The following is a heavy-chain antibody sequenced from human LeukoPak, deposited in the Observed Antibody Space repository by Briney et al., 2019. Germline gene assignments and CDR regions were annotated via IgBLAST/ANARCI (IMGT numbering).Heavy chain of an antibody. Sequence: KPSETVSLTCTVSGGSISNNNYYWGWVRQPPGKGLVWFGSIYYSGSTYYNPSLKSRVTISVDTSKSQFSLKLSSVTAADTAVYYCARGDYDFWSGYYHMDVWGKGTTVTVPS. V-gene: IGHV4-39*07. CDR3: ARGDYDFWSGYYHMDV. D-gene: IGHD3-3*01. CDR2: IYYSGST. CDR1: GGSISNNNYY. J-gene: IGHJ6*03.